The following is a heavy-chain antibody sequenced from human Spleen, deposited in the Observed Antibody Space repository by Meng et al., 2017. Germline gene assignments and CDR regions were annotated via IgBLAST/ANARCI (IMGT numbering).Heavy chain of an antibody. CDR2: ISAHNGHT. J-gene: IGHJ6*02. D-gene: IGHD5-18*01. Sequence: ASVKVSCKASGYTFTNYGISWVRQAPGQGLEWIGWISAHNGHTNYAQSLQGRVTMTTDTSTSIAYMDLRSLTSDDTAVYYCARDILGARGYSYGPWASNYGMDVWGQGTTVTVSS. V-gene: IGHV1-18*01. CDR1: GYTFTNYG. CDR3: ARDILGARGYSYGPWASNYGMDV.